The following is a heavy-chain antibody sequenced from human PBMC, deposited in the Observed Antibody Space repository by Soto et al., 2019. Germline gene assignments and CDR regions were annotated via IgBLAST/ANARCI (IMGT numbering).Heavy chain of an antibody. D-gene: IGHD4-17*01. CDR3: SKDPNGDDVGAFYN. Sequence: EVQLLESGGALVQPGGSLRLSCAASGFTFSNYAVTWVRQAPGRGLEWVSSVSGDGRGTRYADSVRGRFTISRDNSKNTLYLQMNSMPAEDKAIYYCSKDPNGDDVGAFYNWGQGTLVTVSS. J-gene: IGHJ4*02. CDR1: GFTFSNYA. V-gene: IGHV3-23*01. CDR2: VSGDGRGT.